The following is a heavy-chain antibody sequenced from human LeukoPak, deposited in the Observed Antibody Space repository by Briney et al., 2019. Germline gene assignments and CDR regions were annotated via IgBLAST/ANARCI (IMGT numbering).Heavy chain of an antibody. J-gene: IGHJ4*02. CDR1: GFTFSSYG. Sequence: GGSLRLSCAASGFTFSSYGMHWVRQAPGKGLEWVAFIRYDGSNKYYADSVKGRFTISRDNSKNTLYLQMNSLRAEDTAVYYCAKDRGGGAVAGNFDYWGQGTLVTVSS. CDR2: IRYDGSNK. V-gene: IGHV3-30*02. D-gene: IGHD6-19*01. CDR3: AKDRGGGAVAGNFDY.